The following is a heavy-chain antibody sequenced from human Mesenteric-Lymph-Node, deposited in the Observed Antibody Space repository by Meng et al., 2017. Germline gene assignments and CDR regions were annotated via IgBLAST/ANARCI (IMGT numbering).Heavy chain of an antibody. Sequence: GESLKISCAASGFTFSSYGMHWVRQAPGKGLEWVAVIWYDGSNKYYADSVKGRFTISRDNSKNTLYLQMNSLRAEDTAVHYCAGTSFYYYYGMDVWGQGTTVTVSS. CDR1: GFTFSSYG. J-gene: IGHJ6*02. CDR2: IWYDGSNK. V-gene: IGHV3-33*01. D-gene: IGHD2-2*01. CDR3: AGTSFYYYYGMDV.